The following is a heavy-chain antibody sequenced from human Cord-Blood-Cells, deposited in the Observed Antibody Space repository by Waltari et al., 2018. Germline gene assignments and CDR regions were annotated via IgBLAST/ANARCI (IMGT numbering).Heavy chain of an antibody. CDR1: GFTFSSYE. CDR3: ASLLFTAAAGGMDV. CDR2: ISRSGSTK. Sequence: EVQLVESGGGLVQPGGSLRLSCAASGFTFSSYEMNWVRQAPGKGRGGLSTISRSGSTKNYADYVGGRCTISRANAKNSLYLQMTSVRAEDTAVYYCASLLFTAAAGGMDVWGQGTTVTVSS. V-gene: IGHV3-48*03. D-gene: IGHD6-13*01. J-gene: IGHJ6*02.